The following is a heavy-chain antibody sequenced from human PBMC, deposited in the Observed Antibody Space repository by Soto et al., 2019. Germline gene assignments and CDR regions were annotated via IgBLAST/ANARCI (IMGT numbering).Heavy chain of an antibody. CDR3: ARQGFGPLHGLVDV. V-gene: IGHV4-59*08. J-gene: IGHJ6*02. CDR2: MASNGYT. Sequence: QVQLQGSGPGLVKPSETLSLTCTISGGPMTHYYCSWFRQPPGQGLGWIGYMASNGYTSYNPSLRTRGTTSRATSKRHFSMHLRAVPAADTALYYCARQGFGPLHGLVDVWGQGTTVTVSS. D-gene: IGHD3-10*01. CDR1: GGPMTHYY.